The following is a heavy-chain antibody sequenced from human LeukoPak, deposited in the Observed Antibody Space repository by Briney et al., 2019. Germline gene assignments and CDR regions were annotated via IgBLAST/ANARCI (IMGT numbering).Heavy chain of an antibody. CDR1: GGSISSSS. CDR3: ARDASPSYDFWSGAAGDAFDI. CDR2: ISSSSSYI. Sequence: KSSETLSLTCTVSGGSISSSSYYWGWIRQPPGKGLEWVSSISSSSSYIYYADSVKGRFTISRDNAKNSLYLQMNSLRAEDTAVYYCARDASPSYDFWSGAAGDAFDIWGQGTMVTVSS. V-gene: IGHV3-21*01. D-gene: IGHD3-3*01. J-gene: IGHJ3*02.